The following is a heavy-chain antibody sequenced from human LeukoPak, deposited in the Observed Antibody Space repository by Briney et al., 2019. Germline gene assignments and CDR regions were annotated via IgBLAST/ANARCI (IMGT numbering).Heavy chain of an antibody. J-gene: IGHJ4*02. Sequence: PGVSLRLSCAASGFTFSTYAMIWVRQAPGKGLEWVSAISGSGGSTYYADSVKGRFTISRDSSKNTLYLQMNSLRPEDTAVYYCARARPSMWIDYWGQGTLVTVSS. V-gene: IGHV3-23*01. D-gene: IGHD5-12*01. CDR3: ARARPSMWIDY. CDR1: GFTFSTYA. CDR2: ISGSGGST.